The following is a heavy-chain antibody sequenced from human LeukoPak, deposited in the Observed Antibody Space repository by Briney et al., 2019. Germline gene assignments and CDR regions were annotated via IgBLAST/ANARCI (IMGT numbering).Heavy chain of an antibody. Sequence: PGGSLRLSCAASGFTFSDHYIDWVRQAPGKGLEWVGRSRDKGNSYTTAYAASVRGRFTISRDDSKNSLYLQMNSLRVEDTAVYYCARVWFAGSYPLDYWGQGTLVTVSS. J-gene: IGHJ4*02. CDR1: GFTFSDHY. CDR3: ARVWFAGSYPLDY. CDR2: SRDKGNSYTT. V-gene: IGHV3-72*01. D-gene: IGHD3-10*01.